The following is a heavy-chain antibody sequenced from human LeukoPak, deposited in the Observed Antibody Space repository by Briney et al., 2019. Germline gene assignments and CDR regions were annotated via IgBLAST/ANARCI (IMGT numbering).Heavy chain of an antibody. Sequence: ASVKVSCKASGYTFTSHGISWVRQAPGQGLEWMGWISAYNGNTNYAQKLQGRVTMTTDTSTSTAYMELRSLRSDDTAVYYCARLGGRGYSGYDTRYYYYGMDVWGQGTTVTVSS. D-gene: IGHD5-12*01. J-gene: IGHJ6*02. V-gene: IGHV1-18*01. CDR1: GYTFTSHG. CDR3: ARLGGRGYSGYDTRYYYYGMDV. CDR2: ISAYNGNT.